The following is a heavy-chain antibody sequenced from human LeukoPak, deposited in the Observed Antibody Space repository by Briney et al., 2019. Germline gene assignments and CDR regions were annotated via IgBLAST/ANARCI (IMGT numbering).Heavy chain of an antibody. CDR1: GGSISNNSYY. CDR3: ARQDHGDHGRPNWFDP. Sequence: SETLSLTCTVSGGSISNNSYYWGWVRQPPGKDLEWIGSIYYTGSTYYNPSLKSQVTVSVDTSKNQFPLKLSSVTAADTAKYYCARQDHGDHGRPNWFDPWGQGTLVTVSS. J-gene: IGHJ5*02. CDR2: IYYTGST. V-gene: IGHV4-39*01. D-gene: IGHD5-24*01.